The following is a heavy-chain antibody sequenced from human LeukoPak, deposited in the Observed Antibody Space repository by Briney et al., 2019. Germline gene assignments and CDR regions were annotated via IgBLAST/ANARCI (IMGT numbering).Heavy chain of an antibody. CDR3: ARGRDGYNFHYFDY. J-gene: IGHJ4*02. V-gene: IGHV1-69*05. CDR2: IIPIFGTA. CDR1: GGTFSSYA. D-gene: IGHD5-24*01. Sequence: SVKVSCKASGGTFSSYAIGWVRQAPGQGLEWMGGIIPIFGTANYAQKFQGRVTITTDESTRTAYMELSSLRSEDTAVYYCARGRDGYNFHYFDYWGQGTLVTVSS.